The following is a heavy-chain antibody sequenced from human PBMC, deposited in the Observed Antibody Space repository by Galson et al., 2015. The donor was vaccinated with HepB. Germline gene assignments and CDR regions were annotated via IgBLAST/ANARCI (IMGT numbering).Heavy chain of an antibody. CDR3: AKVVYRGYYSYYYGMDV. V-gene: IGHV3-30*18. Sequence: SLRLSCAASGFTFSSYGMHWVRQAPGKGLEWVAVISYDGSNKYYADSVKGRFTISRDNSKNTLYLQMNSLRAEDTAVYYCAKVVYRGYYSYYYGMDVWGKGPRSPSPQ. J-gene: IGHJ6*01. CDR2: ISYDGSNK. CDR1: GFTFSSYG. D-gene: IGHD4-23*01.